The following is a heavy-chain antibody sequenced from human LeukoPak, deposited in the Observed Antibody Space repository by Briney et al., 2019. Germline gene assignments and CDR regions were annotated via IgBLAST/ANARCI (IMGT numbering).Heavy chain of an antibody. D-gene: IGHD3-10*01. J-gene: IGHJ4*02. CDR1: GGSISSSSYY. Sequence: SETLSLTCTVSGGSISSSSYYWGWIRQPPGKGLEWTGSIYYSGSTYYNPSLKRRVTISVDTSKNQFSLKLSSVTAADTVVYYCARGAFLWFGAKMEYYFDSWGQGTPLTVSS. CDR3: ARGAFLWFGAKMEYYFDS. V-gene: IGHV4-39*07. CDR2: IYYSGST.